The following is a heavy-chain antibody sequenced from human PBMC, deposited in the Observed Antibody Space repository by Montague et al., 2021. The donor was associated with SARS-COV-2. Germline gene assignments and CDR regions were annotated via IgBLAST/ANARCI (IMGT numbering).Heavy chain of an antibody. CDR2: IYYSGST. Sequence: SETLSLTCTVSGGSISTSPYFWGWIHQPPRKGLEWIGSIYYSGSTYYNPSLKSRVAISIDTSENQFSLKLSSVTAADTAVYYCARGNRIAVAGTDFDYWGQGTLVTVSS. J-gene: IGHJ4*02. CDR1: GGSISTSPYF. CDR3: ARGNRIAVAGTDFDY. V-gene: IGHV4-39*07. D-gene: IGHD6-19*01.